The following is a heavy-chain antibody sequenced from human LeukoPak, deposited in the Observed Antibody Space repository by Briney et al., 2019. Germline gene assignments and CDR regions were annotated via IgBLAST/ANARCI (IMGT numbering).Heavy chain of an antibody. CDR2: IYTSGNT. D-gene: IGHD3-22*01. CDR1: GGSISSHY. CDR3: ARLQFYYDSSGYYGYYYMDV. Sequence: PSETLSLTCSVSGGSISSHYWSWIRQPAGKGLEWIGRIYTSGNTNYNPSLKSRVTLSVDNSKNELSLKLTSVTAADTAVYYCARLQFYYDSSGYYGYYYMDVWGKGTTVTVSS. V-gene: IGHV4-4*07. J-gene: IGHJ6*03.